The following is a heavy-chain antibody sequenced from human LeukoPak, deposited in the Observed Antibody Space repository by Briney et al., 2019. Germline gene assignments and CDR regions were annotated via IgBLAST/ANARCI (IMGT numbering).Heavy chain of an antibody. CDR1: GYTFTGNY. V-gene: IGHV1-2*02. CDR3: ARDRGGGYFDLDY. CDR2: VNPNSGST. D-gene: IGHD3-9*01. J-gene: IGHJ4*02. Sequence: ASVKVSCKASGYTFTGNYMHWVRQAPGQGLEWMGWVNPNSGSTIYAQKFQGRVTVTRDTSISTAYMELTRLRSDDTAVYYCARDRGGGYFDLDYRGQGSLVTVSS.